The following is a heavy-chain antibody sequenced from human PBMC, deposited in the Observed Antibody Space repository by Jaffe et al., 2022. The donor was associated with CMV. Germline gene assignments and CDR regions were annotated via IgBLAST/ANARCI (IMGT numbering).Heavy chain of an antibody. CDR2: TYYRSKWYN. D-gene: IGHD1-26*01. CDR1: GDSVSSNSAA. V-gene: IGHV6-1*01. CDR3: ARDRWELLDLGGRYYYYYMDV. J-gene: IGHJ6*03. Sequence: QVQLQQSGPGLVKPSQTLSLTCAISGDSVSSNSAAWNWIRQSPSRGLEWLGRTYYRSKWYNDYAVSVKSRITINPDTSKNQFSLQLNSVTPEDTAVYYCARDRWELLDLGGRYYYYYMDVWGKGTTVTVSS.